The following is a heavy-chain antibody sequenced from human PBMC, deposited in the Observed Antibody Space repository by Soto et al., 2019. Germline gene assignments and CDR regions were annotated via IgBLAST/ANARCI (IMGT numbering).Heavy chain of an antibody. V-gene: IGHV5-51*01. CDR1: GHIFSNYW. J-gene: IGHJ4*02. CDR3: ARQRLLGTSGYYSFEN. Sequence: PGGSLKISCKGSGHIFSNYWICWVRQMPGKGLEWMWIIYPGHSDTRYSPSFQGQVTITVDKSINTSYLQLSRLKASDTAIYYCARQRLLGTSGYYSFENWGQGTLVTVSS. CDR2: IYPGHSDT. D-gene: IGHD3-22*01.